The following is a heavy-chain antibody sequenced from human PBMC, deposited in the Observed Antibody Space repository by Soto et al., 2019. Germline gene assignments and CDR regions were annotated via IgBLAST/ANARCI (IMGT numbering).Heavy chain of an antibody. J-gene: IGHJ6*03. Sequence: SETLSLTCTVSGGSISSGVYYWSWIRQHPGKGLEWIGYIYYSGSTYYNPSLKSRVTISVDTSKNQFSLKLGSVTAADTAVYYCARGSHGDYVYYYYYYMDVWGKATTVTVSS. CDR3: ARGSHGDYVYYYYYYMDV. D-gene: IGHD4-17*01. CDR2: IYYSGST. CDR1: GGSISSGVYY. V-gene: IGHV4-31*03.